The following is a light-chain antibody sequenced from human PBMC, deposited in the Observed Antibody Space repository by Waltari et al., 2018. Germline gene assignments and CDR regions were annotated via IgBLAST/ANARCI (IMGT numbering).Light chain of an antibody. CDR1: PSISSY. Sequence: DIQMTQSPSSLSASVGDRVTITCRASPSISSYLNWYQQKPWKAPKLLIYAASSLQSGVPSRFSGSGSATDFTLTISSLQPEDFATYYCQQSYSTPYTFGQGTKLEIK. CDR2: AAS. V-gene: IGKV1-39*01. CDR3: QQSYSTPYT. J-gene: IGKJ2*01.